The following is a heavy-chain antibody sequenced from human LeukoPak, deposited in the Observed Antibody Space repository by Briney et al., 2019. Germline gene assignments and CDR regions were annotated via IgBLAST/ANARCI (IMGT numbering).Heavy chain of an antibody. CDR1: AGSISSSTYS. Sequence: PSETLSLTCTVSAGSISSSTYSWGWIRQPPGKGLEWIGSIYYSGSTYYNPSLKSRVTISVDTSKNQFSLKLSSVTAADTAVFYCARHVSGITANWGQGTLVTVSS. J-gene: IGHJ4*02. D-gene: IGHD6-13*01. CDR3: ARHVSGITAN. CDR2: IYYSGST. V-gene: IGHV4-39*01.